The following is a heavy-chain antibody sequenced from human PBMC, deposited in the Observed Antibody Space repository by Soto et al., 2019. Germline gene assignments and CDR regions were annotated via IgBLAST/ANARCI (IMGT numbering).Heavy chain of an antibody. CDR2: ISYDGS. J-gene: IGHJ4*02. D-gene: IGHD2-15*01. CDR3: AREYCSAGSCYSISLDY. V-gene: IGHV3-30-3*01. CDR1: GFTFSSYA. Sequence: QVQLVESGGGVVQPGRSLRLSCAASGFTFSSYAMHWVRQAPGKGLEWVAVISYDGSNADSVKGRFTISRDNSKNTLYLQMNGLRAEDTAVYYCAREYCSAGSCYSISLDYWGQGTLVTVSS.